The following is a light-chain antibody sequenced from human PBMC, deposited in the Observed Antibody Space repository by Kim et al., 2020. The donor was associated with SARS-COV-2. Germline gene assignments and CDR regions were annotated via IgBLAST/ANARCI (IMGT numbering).Light chain of an antibody. V-gene: IGKV1-39*01. Sequence: ASVRDRVTITCRASQSITTYLNWYQQKPGKAPLLLIYAASSLQGGVPSRFSGSGSGTDFTLTISSLQPEDFATYFCQQSQSIPYTFGQGTKLEI. CDR3: QQSQSIPYT. J-gene: IGKJ2*01. CDR2: AAS. CDR1: QSITTY.